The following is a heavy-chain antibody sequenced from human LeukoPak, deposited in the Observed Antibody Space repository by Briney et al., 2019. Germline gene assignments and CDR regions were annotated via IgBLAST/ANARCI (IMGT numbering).Heavy chain of an antibody. Sequence: PSETLSLTRVVSGDSITSGYYWAWIRQPPGKGLEWIGSIFHSGSTYRNPSLRSRVTISLNTSKNQISLILSSMTAADTAVYYCARSSSVDTALVGVHWFDPWGQGTLVTVSS. D-gene: IGHD5-18*01. J-gene: IGHJ5*02. V-gene: IGHV4-38-2*01. CDR3: ARSSSVDTALVGVHWFDP. CDR1: GDSITSGYY. CDR2: IFHSGST.